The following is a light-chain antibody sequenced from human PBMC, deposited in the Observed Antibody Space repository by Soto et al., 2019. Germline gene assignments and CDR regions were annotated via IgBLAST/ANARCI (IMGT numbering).Light chain of an antibody. V-gene: IGKV3-11*01. CDR3: QQRSDWPS. J-gene: IGKJ2*01. CDR2: DTS. CDR1: QSVGTY. Sequence: VLTQSPATLSLSPGEIATLSCWASQSVGTYLAWYQHKLGQSPRLLIYDTSNRATGIPARFSGSGSGTDFTLTISSLEPEDFAVYYCQQRSDWPSFGQGTKLEI.